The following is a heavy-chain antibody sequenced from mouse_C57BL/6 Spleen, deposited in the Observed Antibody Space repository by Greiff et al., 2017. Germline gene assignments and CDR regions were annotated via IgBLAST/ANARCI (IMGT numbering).Heavy chain of an antibody. CDR2: IWSGGST. J-gene: IGHJ3*01. CDR3: AKMGDGYYASWFAY. CDR1: GFSLTSYG. Sequence: QVQLQQSGPGLVQPSQSLSITCTVSGFSLTSYGVHWVRQPPGKGLEWLGVIWSGGSTDYNAAFISRLSISKDNSKSQVFFKMNSLQADDTAIYYCAKMGDGYYASWFAYWGQGTLVTASA. V-gene: IGHV2-4*01. D-gene: IGHD2-3*01.